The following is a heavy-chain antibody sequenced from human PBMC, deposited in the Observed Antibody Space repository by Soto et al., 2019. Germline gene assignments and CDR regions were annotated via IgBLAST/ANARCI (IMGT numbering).Heavy chain of an antibody. CDR2: IYSGGYT. CDR1: GFTVSNNY. J-gene: IGHJ4*02. Sequence: EVQLVESGGGLIQPGGSLRLSCAVSGFTVSNNYMSWVRQAPGKGLEGVSVIYSGGYTAYGDSVKGRFTISRDNSKNNQFFQKNSLGAGDTAVFYGGAPPGGGGYWGQGTLVTVSS. CDR3: GAPPGGGGY. D-gene: IGHD3-10*01. V-gene: IGHV3-53*01.